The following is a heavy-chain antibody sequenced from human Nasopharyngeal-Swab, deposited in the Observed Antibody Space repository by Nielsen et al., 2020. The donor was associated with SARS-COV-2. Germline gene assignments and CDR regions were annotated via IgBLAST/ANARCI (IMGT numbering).Heavy chain of an antibody. CDR1: GFIFSASA. CDR2: TGDKDHKYAT. V-gene: IGHV3-73*01. CDR3: TTDFYFDY. Sequence: GESLKISCAASGFIFSASAIHWVRQTSGKGLDWVGRTGDKDHKYATTYGPPVQGRFTISRDDSKNTAFLQMDNLKTEDTALYYCTTDFYFDYWGQGTLVTVSS. J-gene: IGHJ4*02.